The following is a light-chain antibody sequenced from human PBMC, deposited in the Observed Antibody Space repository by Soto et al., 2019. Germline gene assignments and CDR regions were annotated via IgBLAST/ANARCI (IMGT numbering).Light chain of an antibody. J-gene: IGKJ5*01. CDR2: AAS. Sequence: DIQMTQSPSSVSASVGDRVTITCRASQDISSWLAWYQQKPGKAPNLLIYAASSLQSGVPSRFSGSGSGTDFTLTISSLQPEDFAAYYCQQGNSFPVTFGPGTRLDIK. CDR3: QQGNSFPVT. V-gene: IGKV1-12*01. CDR1: QDISSW.